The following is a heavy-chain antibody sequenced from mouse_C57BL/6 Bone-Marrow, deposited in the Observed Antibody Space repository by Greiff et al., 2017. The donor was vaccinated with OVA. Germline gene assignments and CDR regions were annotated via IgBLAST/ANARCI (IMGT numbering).Heavy chain of an antibody. Sequence: VKLMESGPGLVQPSQSLSITCTVSGFSLTSYGVHWVRQSPGKGLEWLGVIWSGGSTDYNAAFISRLSISKDNSKSQVFFKMNSLQADDTAIYYCARIPHYYDSSSYAMDYWGQGTSVTVSS. V-gene: IGHV2-2*01. D-gene: IGHD1-1*01. J-gene: IGHJ4*01. CDR3: ARIPHYYDSSSYAMDY. CDR2: IWSGGST. CDR1: GFSLTSYG.